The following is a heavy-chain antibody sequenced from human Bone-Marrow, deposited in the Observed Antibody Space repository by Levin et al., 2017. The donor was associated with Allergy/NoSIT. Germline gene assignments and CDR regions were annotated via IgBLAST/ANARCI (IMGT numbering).Heavy chain of an antibody. D-gene: IGHD1-1*01. CDR2: IYYSGST. CDR1: GGSVSSGTYY. J-gene: IGHJ5*02. CDR3: ATDRLDGWFDP. V-gene: IGHV4-61*01. Sequence: SETLSLTCTVSGGSVSSGTYYWSWIRQPPGKGLEWIGYIYYSGSTSYNPSLQSRVTISLDTSKNQFSLKLSSVTAADTAVYYCATDRLDGWFDPWGQGTLVTVSS.